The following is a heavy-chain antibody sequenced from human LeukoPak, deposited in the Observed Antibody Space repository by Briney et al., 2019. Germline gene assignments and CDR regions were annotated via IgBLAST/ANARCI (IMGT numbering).Heavy chain of an antibody. CDR3: AKPEWPNTAINYYFDL. CDR2: ISSSSSTI. V-gene: IGHV3-48*01. D-gene: IGHD2-21*02. CDR1: GFTFSSYS. Sequence: GGSLRLSCAASGFTFSSYSMNWVRQAPGKGLEWVSYISSSSSTIYYADSVKGRFTISRDNAKNSLYLQMNSLRAEDTAIYYCAKPEWPNTAINYYFDLWGQGTPVTVSS. J-gene: IGHJ4*02.